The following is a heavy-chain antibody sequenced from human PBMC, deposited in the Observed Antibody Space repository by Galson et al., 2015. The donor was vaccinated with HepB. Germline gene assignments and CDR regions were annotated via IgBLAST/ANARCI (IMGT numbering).Heavy chain of an antibody. CDR3: AGRFLLPKHLYYFDY. D-gene: IGHD3-22*01. CDR1: GFTFNTYG. V-gene: IGHV3-33*01. J-gene: IGHJ4*02. CDR2: IWYDGSDK. Sequence: SLRLSCAASGFTFNTYGMHWVRQAPGKGLKWVAVIWYDGSDKYNADSVKGRFTISRDNSKNTLYLRMNSLRDEDTAMYYCAGRFLLPKHLYYFDYWGQGTLVTVSS.